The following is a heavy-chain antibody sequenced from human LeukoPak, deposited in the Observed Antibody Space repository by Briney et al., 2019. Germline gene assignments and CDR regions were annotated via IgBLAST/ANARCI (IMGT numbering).Heavy chain of an antibody. D-gene: IGHD5-24*01. CDR2: INPNSGGT. J-gene: IGHJ4*02. CDR1: GYTFTGYY. CDR3: ARGLRGAWLQLGGYYFDY. V-gene: IGHV1-2*02. Sequence: ASVKVSCKASGYTFTGYYMHWVRPAPGQGLEWMGWINPNSGGTNYAQKFQGRVTMTRDTSISTAYMELSRLRSDDTAVYYCARGLRGAWLQLGGYYFDYWGQGTLVTVSS.